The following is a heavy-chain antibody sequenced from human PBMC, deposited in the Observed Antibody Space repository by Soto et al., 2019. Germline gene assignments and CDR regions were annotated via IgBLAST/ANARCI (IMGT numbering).Heavy chain of an antibody. J-gene: IGHJ4*02. CDR2: ISAYNANA. CDR1: GYTFRNFG. Sequence: QIQLLQSGAEVKKPWASVKVTCKASGYTFRNFGISWVRQAPGQGLEWRGWISAYNANANYAQKFQGKLTMTADTSTSTAYMELRSLRSDDTAVYYCARENSYFDYWGQGTLVTVSS. V-gene: IGHV1-18*01. CDR3: ARENSYFDY.